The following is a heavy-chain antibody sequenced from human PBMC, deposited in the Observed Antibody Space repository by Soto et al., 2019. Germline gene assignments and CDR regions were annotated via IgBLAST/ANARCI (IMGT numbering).Heavy chain of an antibody. J-gene: IGHJ4*02. V-gene: IGHV4-31*01. CDR1: GGSINSGGYC. CDR2: ISYGGST. CDR3: SRGILV. Sequence: QVQLQESGPGLVKPSQTLSLTCTVSGGSINSGGYCWSWIRQHPGKGLDWIGCISYGGSTSYNPSRRSLVTISVDTSKNQFSLKLTSVTAADPAVYYCSRGILVWGQGALITVSS. D-gene: IGHD5-18*01.